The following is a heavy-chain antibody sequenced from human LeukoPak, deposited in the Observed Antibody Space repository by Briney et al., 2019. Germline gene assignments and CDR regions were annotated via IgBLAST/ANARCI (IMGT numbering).Heavy chain of an antibody. D-gene: IGHD2-2*01. V-gene: IGHV4-61*02. CDR3: ARGPYCSSTSCKGSFDY. CDR2: IYTSGST. CDR1: GRSISSGSYY. J-gene: IGHJ4*02. Sequence: SQTLSLPCTVSGRSISSGSYYWSWIRQPAGKGLEWIGRIYTSGSTNYNPSLKSRVTISVDTSKNQFSLKLRSVTAADTAVYYCARGPYCSSTSCKGSFDYWGQGTLVTVSS.